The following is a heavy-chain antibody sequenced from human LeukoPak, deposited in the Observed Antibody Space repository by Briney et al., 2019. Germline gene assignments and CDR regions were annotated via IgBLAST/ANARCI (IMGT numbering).Heavy chain of an antibody. D-gene: IGHD3-22*01. Sequence: SETLSLTCSVSGGSISSSSYYWGWIRQPPGKGLEWIGSIYYTRSTYYNPSLKSRVTISVDTSKNQFSLKLTSVTAADTAVYYCARGVTMIVVVIHDWYFDLWGRGTLVTVSS. J-gene: IGHJ2*01. V-gene: IGHV4-39*01. CDR3: ARGVTMIVVVIHDWYFDL. CDR2: IYYTRST. CDR1: GGSISSSSYY.